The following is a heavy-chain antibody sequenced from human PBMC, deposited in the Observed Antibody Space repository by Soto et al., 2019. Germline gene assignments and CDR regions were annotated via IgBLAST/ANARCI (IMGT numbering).Heavy chain of an antibody. V-gene: IGHV4-4*02. CDR2: IYHSGRT. Sequence: QVQLQESGPGLVKPSGTLSLTCAVSGDSLSSDKWWSWVRQPPGKGLEWIGEIYHSGRTNCNTSLKGRVTISVEQSKTQFSLGLSSMTAADTAVYFCARGGDWKFDYWGQGSLVTVSS. J-gene: IGHJ4*02. D-gene: IGHD2-21*02. CDR1: GDSLSSDKW. CDR3: ARGGDWKFDY.